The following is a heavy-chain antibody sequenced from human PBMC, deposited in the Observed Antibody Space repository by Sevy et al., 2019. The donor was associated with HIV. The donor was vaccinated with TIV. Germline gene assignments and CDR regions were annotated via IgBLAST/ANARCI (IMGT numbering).Heavy chain of an antibody. Sequence: ASVKVSCKVSGYTLTKLAIHWVRQAPGKGLEWLGDFDPQDGETIYAQRFQGRLTMTEDTSTDTAYMELGSLTSEDTAVYYCATVGLRYFSGASSYQGDWFDPWGQGTLVTVSS. J-gene: IGHJ5*02. CDR3: ATVGLRYFSGASSYQGDWFDP. V-gene: IGHV1-24*01. CDR1: GYTLTKLA. CDR2: FDPQDGET. D-gene: IGHD2-15*01.